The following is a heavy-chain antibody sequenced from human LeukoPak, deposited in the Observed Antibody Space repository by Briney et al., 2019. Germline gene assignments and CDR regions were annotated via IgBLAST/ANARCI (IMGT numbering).Heavy chain of an antibody. CDR3: ARVGSSSSYHFDY. CDR1: GFTFSAYN. Sequence: GGSLRLSCGPSGFTFSAYNMVWVRQTPGRGLEWLSFISSSISTIYYADSVKGRFTISRDNARNSLYLQMNSLRDEDTAVYHCARVGSSSSYHFDYWGQGTLVTVSS. J-gene: IGHJ4*02. CDR2: ISSSISTI. D-gene: IGHD6-13*01. V-gene: IGHV3-48*02.